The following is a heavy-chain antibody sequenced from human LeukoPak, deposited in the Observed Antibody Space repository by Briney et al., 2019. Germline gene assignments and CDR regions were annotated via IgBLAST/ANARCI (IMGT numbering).Heavy chain of an antibody. CDR2: ISSRGTTI. CDR3: ARDSIVDGAFDI. CDR1: GFTFSSYE. V-gene: IGHV3-48*03. Sequence: PGGSLRLSCAASGFTFSSYEMNWVREAPGKGLEWVSYISSRGTTIYNADSVKGRFTISRDNAKNSLCLQMNSLRAEDTAVYYCARDSIVDGAFDIWGQGTMVTVSS. J-gene: IGHJ3*02. D-gene: IGHD2-15*01.